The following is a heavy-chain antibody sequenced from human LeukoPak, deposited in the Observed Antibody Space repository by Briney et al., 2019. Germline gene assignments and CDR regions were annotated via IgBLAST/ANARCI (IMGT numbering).Heavy chain of an antibody. V-gene: IGHV3-20*01. D-gene: IGHD1-26*01. J-gene: IGHJ4*02. CDR3: ARVRAGTYYGPLDY. CDR1: GFTFDDYG. CDR2: IHSHFRST. Sequence: GGSLRLSCAASGFTFDDYGMSWVRQAPGKGMEWVCRIHSHFRSTGYPPSVKGPFTISRHNAKNSLYPQMNRLRAEDTALYHCARVRAGTYYGPLDYWGQGTLVTVSS.